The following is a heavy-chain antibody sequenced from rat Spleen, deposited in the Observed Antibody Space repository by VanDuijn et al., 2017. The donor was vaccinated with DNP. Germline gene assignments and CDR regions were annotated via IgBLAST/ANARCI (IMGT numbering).Heavy chain of an antibody. Sequence: EVQLVESGGGFVQPGRSLKLSCAASGFTFSNYGMAWVRQAPTKGLEWVASITNSGGSIYYRDSVKGRFTISRDNAKSSLYLQMDSLRSEDTATYYCTNPPTGSNWFAYWGQGTLVTVSS. J-gene: IGHJ3*01. CDR1: GFTFSNYG. CDR2: ITNSGGSI. V-gene: IGHV5-20*01. CDR3: TNPPTGSNWFAY. D-gene: IGHD3-4*01.